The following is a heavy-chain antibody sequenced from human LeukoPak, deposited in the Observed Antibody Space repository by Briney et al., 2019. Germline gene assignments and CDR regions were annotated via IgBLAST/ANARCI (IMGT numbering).Heavy chain of an antibody. V-gene: IGHV3-69-1*01. CDR2: VTSTNKI. CDR3: ARAQTLFWESDGFDI. D-gene: IGHD3-3*01. CDR1: GFTFSSHS. J-gene: IGHJ3*02. Sequence: PGGSLRLSCVASGFTFSSHSINWVRQAPGKGLEWIATVTSTNKIHYADSVKGRFTISRDNAENSVYLQMNSLRDEDTAVYSCARAQTLFWESDGFDIWGRGTKVTVSS.